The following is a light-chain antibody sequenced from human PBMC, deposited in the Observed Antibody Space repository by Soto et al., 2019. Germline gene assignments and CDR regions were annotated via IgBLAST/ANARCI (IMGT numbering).Light chain of an antibody. J-gene: IGKJ5*01. CDR3: QQSSSSPIT. CDR1: QGVSRK. Sequence: DIVMTQSPAPLSVAPGERVTFSCRASQGVSRKLAWYQHKPGQPPRLLIYGASSRATGIPDRFSGSGSGTDFTLTISRLEAEDFAVYYCQQSSSSPITFGQGTRLEIK. CDR2: GAS. V-gene: IGKV3-20*01.